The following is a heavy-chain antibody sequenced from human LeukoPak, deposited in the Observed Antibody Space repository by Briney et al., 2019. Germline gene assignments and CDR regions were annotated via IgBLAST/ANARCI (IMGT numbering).Heavy chain of an antibody. CDR1: GYSISSGYY. CDR2: IYHSGST. V-gene: IGHV4-38-2*02. J-gene: IGHJ4*02. D-gene: IGHD3-3*01. Sequence: PSETLSLTCTVSGYSISSGYYWGWIRQPPGKGLEGIGSIYHSGSTYYNPSLKSRVTISVDTSKNQFSLKLSSVTAADTAVYYCARVPYDFWSGYHIGGNPYYFDYWGQGTLVTVSS. CDR3: ARVPYDFWSGYHIGGNPYYFDY.